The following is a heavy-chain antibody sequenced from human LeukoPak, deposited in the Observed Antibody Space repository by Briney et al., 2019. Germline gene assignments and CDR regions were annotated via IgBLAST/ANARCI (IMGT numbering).Heavy chain of an antibody. Sequence: SGPALVKPTQTLTLTCTFSGFSLSTNGMCVSWIRQPPGEALEWLARIDWDDDRYYSTSLKTRLTISKDTSKNQVVLTMTNMDPVDTATYYYARTYYDSSGYRPIQYFQHWGQGTLVTVSS. V-gene: IGHV2-70*11. CDR2: IDWDDDR. J-gene: IGHJ1*01. CDR1: GFSLSTNGMC. D-gene: IGHD3-22*01. CDR3: ARTYYDSSGYRPIQYFQH.